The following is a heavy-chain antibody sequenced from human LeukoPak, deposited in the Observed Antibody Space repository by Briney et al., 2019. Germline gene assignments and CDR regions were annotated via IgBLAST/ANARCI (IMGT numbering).Heavy chain of an antibody. CDR1: GGTFSSYA. CDR2: IIPILGIA. Sequence: GASVKVSCKASGGTFSSYAISWVRQAPRQGLEWRRRIIPILGIANYAQKLQGRVTITADKSTSTAYMELSSLRSEDTEVYYCASGGNCSSNSCQTYYYYGMDVWGQGTTVTVSS. D-gene: IGHD2-2*01. V-gene: IGHV1-69*04. CDR3: ASGGNCSSNSCQTYYYYGMDV. J-gene: IGHJ6*02.